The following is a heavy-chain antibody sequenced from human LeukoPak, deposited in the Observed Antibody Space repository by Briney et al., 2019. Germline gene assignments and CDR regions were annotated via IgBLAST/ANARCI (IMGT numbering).Heavy chain of an antibody. CDR1: GYTFTGYY. D-gene: IGHD6-13*01. V-gene: IGHV1-2*02. CDR3: ARGVWVDY. J-gene: IGHJ4*02. CDR2: IIPNSGGT. Sequence: ASVKVSCRSSGYTFTGYYLHWVRQAPGQGLEWMGWIIPNSGGTNYAQKFQGRVTMTRDTSISTAYMDLSRLRSDDTAVYYCARGVWVDYWGQGTLVTVSS.